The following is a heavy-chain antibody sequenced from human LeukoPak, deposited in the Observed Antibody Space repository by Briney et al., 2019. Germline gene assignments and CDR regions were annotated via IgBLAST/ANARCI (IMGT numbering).Heavy chain of an antibody. J-gene: IGHJ4*02. CDR1: GGSFSDYY. V-gene: IGHV4-34*01. D-gene: IGHD1-26*01. Sequence: SETLSLTCAVYGGSFSDYYWSWIRQPPGKGLEWIGEINHSGSTNYNPSLKSRVTISVDTSKNQFSLKLSSVTAADTAVYYCAREASGGSYYSDYWGQGTLVTVSS. CDR3: AREASGGSYYSDY. CDR2: INHSGST.